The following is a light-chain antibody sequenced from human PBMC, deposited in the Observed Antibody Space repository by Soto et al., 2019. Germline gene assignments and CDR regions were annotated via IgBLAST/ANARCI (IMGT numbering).Light chain of an antibody. CDR1: SSDVGGYNY. Sequence: QSVLTQPRSVSGSPGQSVTISCTGTSSDVGGYNYVSWYQQQPCKAPRLMIYDVTKRPSGVPDRFSGSKSGNTASLTISGLQAEDEADYYCCSYAGSYTMVFGGGTKVTVL. V-gene: IGLV2-11*02. J-gene: IGLJ2*01. CDR3: CSYAGSYTMV. CDR2: DVT.